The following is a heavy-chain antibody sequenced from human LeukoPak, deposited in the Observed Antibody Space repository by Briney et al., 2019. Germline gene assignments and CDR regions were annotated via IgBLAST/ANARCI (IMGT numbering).Heavy chain of an antibody. V-gene: IGHV3-48*04. CDR1: GFTFSSYN. D-gene: IGHD5-12*01. Sequence: GGSLRLSCAASGFTFSSYNINWVRQAPGKGLEWVSYISSSGSTIYYADSVRGRFTISRDNAKNSLYLQMNSLRAEDTAVYYCARDYPKVAFFDYWGQGTLVTVSS. J-gene: IGHJ4*02. CDR3: ARDYPKVAFFDY. CDR2: ISSSGSTI.